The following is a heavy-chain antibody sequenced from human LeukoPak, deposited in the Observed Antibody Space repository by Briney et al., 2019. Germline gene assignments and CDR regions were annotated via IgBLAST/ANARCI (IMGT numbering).Heavy chain of an antibody. Sequence: GGSLRLSCAASGFTFSIYAMSWVRQAPGKGPEWVSTISESGGSTYYADSVKGRFTISRDNSKNTLYLHMNSLRAEDTAVYYCAKAHSSGWYFDYWGQGTLVTVSS. CDR1: GFTFSIYA. V-gene: IGHV3-23*01. J-gene: IGHJ4*02. D-gene: IGHD6-19*01. CDR2: ISESGGST. CDR3: AKAHSSGWYFDY.